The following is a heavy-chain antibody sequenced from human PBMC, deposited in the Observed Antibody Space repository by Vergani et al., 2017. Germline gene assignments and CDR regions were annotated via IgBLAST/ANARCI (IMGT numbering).Heavy chain of an antibody. CDR2: IGYDGKKT. J-gene: IGHJ5*02. CDR3: TKDTIKAGILEVFNWFDP. CDR1: GFTSGAFG. Sequence: ALLVQSGGGAVQPGGLLRFSFKRPGFTSGAFGCHWFRRPPGRGRECLANIGYDGKKTDFADSVKGRFTVSRDNSKNTLHLQLNSVRPEDTAVYFCTKDTIKAGILEVFNWFDPWGQGALVTVSS. D-gene: IGHD5-24*01. V-gene: IGHV3-30*02.